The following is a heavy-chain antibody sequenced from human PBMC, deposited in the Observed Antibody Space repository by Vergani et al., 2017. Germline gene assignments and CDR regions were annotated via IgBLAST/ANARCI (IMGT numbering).Heavy chain of an antibody. D-gene: IGHD3-22*01. J-gene: IGHJ6*02. Sequence: QVQLVESGGGVVQPGRSLRLSCAASGFTFSSYGMHWVRQAPGKGLEWVAVIWYDGSNKYYADSVKGRFTISRDNSKNTLYLQMNSLRAEDTAVYYCARELCPESNCINMIVVGRYGMDVWGQGP. CDR2: IWYDGSNK. CDR3: ARELCPESNCINMIVVGRYGMDV. CDR1: GFTFSSYG. V-gene: IGHV3-33*01.